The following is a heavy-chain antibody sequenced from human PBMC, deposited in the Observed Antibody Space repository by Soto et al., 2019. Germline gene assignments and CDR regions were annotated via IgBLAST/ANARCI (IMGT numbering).Heavy chain of an antibody. CDR3: GRDLSIGAAGRGYWYYYGMDV. D-gene: IGHD6-13*01. Sequence: GGSLRLSCAASGFTFSSYRMSWVRQAPGKGLEWWANINQDEGEEYYVDSVKGRFTISIDNAKKSLYLQLNSLTAEDTAVYYCGRDLSIGAAGRGYWYYYGMDVWGQGTTVTVSS. J-gene: IGHJ6*02. V-gene: IGHV3-7*03. CDR2: INQDEGEE. CDR1: GFTFSSYR.